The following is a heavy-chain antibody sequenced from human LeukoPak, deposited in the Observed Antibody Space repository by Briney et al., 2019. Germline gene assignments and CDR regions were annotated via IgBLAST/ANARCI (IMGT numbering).Heavy chain of an antibody. CDR3: ARDGNYGDFAFDI. D-gene: IGHD4-17*01. CDR1: GGCISSYY. J-gene: IGHJ3*02. CDR2: IYYSGST. V-gene: IGHV4-59*01. Sequence: PSETLSLTCTVSGGCISSYYWSWIRQPPGKGLEWIGYIYYSGSTNYNPSLKSRVTISVDTSKNQFSLKLSSVTAADTAVYYCARDGNYGDFAFDIWGQGTMVTVSS.